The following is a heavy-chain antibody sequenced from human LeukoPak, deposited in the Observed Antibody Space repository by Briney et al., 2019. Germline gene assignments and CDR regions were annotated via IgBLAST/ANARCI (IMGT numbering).Heavy chain of an antibody. J-gene: IGHJ2*01. V-gene: IGHV3-30*18. Sequence: AGRSLRLSCAASGFTFSSYGMHWVRQAPGKGLEWVAVIPYDGSNKYYADSVKGRFTISRDNSKNTLYLQMNSLRAEDTAVYYCAKDGGGDFDWYFDLWGRGTLVTVSS. CDR1: GFTFSSYG. CDR3: AKDGGGDFDWYFDL. CDR2: IPYDGSNK. D-gene: IGHD4-17*01.